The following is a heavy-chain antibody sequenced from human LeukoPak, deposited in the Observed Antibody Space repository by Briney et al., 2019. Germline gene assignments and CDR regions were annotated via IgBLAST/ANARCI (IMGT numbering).Heavy chain of an antibody. Sequence: GGSLRLSCAASGFTFSSYAMHWVRQAPGKGLEYVSAISSNGGSTYYGDSVKGGFTISRDNSKNTLYLQMSSLRAEDTAVYYCVKARGIQLWLPGDYWGQGTLVTVSS. V-gene: IGHV3-64D*09. CDR2: ISSNGGST. CDR1: GFTFSSYA. J-gene: IGHJ4*02. CDR3: VKARGIQLWLPGDY. D-gene: IGHD5-18*01.